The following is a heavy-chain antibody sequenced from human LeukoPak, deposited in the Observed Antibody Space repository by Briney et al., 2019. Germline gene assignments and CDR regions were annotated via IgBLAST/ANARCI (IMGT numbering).Heavy chain of an antibody. CDR3: AMGYSIGGYGGH. V-gene: IGHV3-53*01. CDR2: IYSGGST. CDR1: GFTVSNYY. Sequence: GGSLRLSCAASGFTVSNYYMSWVRQAPGKGLEWVSVIYSGGSTYYADYVKGRFTISRDNSKNTLYLQMKSLSAGHTAVCYCAMGYSIGGYGGHWGQGNMVTVSS. J-gene: IGHJ4*02. D-gene: IGHD6-19*01.